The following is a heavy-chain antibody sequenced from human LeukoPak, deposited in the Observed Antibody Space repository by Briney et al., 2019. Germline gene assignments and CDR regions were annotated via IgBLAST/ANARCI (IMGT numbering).Heavy chain of an antibody. D-gene: IGHD3-16*02. CDR3: AKDFSGIMITFGGVIVPGAFDI. CDR1: GFTFSSYA. Sequence: GGSLRLSCAASGFTFSSYAMSWVRQASGKGLEWVSIISGSGGSINYADSVKGRFTMSRDNSKNTVYLQMNSLRAEDTAVYYCAKDFSGIMITFGGVIVPGAFDIRGQGTMVTVSS. J-gene: IGHJ3*02. V-gene: IGHV3-23*01. CDR2: ISGSGGSI.